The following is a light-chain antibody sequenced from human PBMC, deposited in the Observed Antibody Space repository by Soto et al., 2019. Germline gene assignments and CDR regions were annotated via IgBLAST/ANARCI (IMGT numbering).Light chain of an antibody. J-gene: IGKJ4*01. V-gene: IGKV1-33*01. CDR2: DAS. CDR3: QQYDDLPLT. Sequence: DIQLTQSPSSLSASVGDRITITCQASRDIAHYLSWYQQKPGKPPQLLVYDASKLQTGVPSRFSGSASGTDFTFAISSLQPEDRATYFCQQYDDLPLTFGGGTKVEIK. CDR1: RDIAHY.